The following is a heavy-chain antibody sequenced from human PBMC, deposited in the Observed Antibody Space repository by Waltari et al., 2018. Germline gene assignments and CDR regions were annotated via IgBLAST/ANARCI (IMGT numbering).Heavy chain of an antibody. CDR2: NGRSSTYT. CDR3: ASHLEDFYYYMDV. Sequence: EVQLVEAGGGLVKPGGSLRLSCAASGFSFNAYTMNWDRQTPEKGLRWVSYNGRSSTYTYYADSVKGRFTISRDNAANSLYLEMNALRPEDTAVYYCASHLEDFYYYMDVWGKGTTVTVSS. J-gene: IGHJ6*03. CDR1: GFSFNAYT. V-gene: IGHV3-21*06.